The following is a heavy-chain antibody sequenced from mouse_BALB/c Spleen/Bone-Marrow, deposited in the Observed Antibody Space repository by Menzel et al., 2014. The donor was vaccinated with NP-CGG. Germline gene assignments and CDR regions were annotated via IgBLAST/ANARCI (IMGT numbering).Heavy chain of an antibody. CDR2: INPSNGGT. V-gene: IGHV1S81*02. Sequence: QVHVKQSGAELVKPGASVKLSCKASGYTFTSYYMYWVKQRPGQGLEWIGEINPSNGGTNFNEKFKSKATLTVDKSSSTAYMQLSSLTSEDSAVYYCTRGRRDAMDCWGQGTSVTVSS. J-gene: IGHJ4*01. CDR3: TRGRRDAMDC. CDR1: GYTFTSYY.